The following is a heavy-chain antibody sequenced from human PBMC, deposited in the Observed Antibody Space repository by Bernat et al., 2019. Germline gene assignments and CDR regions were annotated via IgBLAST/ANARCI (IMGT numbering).Heavy chain of an antibody. Sequence: QVQLVQSGAEVKKPGASVKVSCKASGYTFSGYYIHWVRQAPVQGLEWMVWINPNSGGTNYPHEFQGRVTMTRDTSISTVYMELSRLRSDDTAVYYCVRGGTTLVTPRSFFFDFWGQGTLLTVSS. CDR3: VRGGTTLVTPRSFFFDF. CDR1: GYTFSGYY. J-gene: IGHJ4*02. CDR2: INPNSGGT. V-gene: IGHV1-2*02. D-gene: IGHD4-23*01.